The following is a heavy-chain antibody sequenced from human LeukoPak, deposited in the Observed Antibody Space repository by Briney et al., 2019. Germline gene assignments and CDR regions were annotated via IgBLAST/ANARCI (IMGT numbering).Heavy chain of an antibody. D-gene: IGHD5-18*01. Sequence: SETLSLTCTVSGGSISSYYWSWIRQPPGKGLEWIGYIYYSGSTNYNPSLKSRVTISVDTSKNQFSLKLSSVTAADTAVYYCARVGYGYGVDYWGQGTLVTVSS. V-gene: IGHV4-59*01. CDR3: ARVGYGYGVDY. CDR1: GGSISSYY. J-gene: IGHJ4*02. CDR2: IYYSGST.